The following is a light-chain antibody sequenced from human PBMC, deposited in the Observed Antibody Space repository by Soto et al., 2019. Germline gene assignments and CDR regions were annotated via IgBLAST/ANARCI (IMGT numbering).Light chain of an antibody. CDR1: NIGSKN. J-gene: IGLJ2*01. CDR2: RDS. V-gene: IGLV3-9*01. Sequence: SSELTQPLSVSVALGQTARIPCGGNNIGSKNVHWYQQKPGQAPVLVIYRDSNRPSGIPERFSGSNSGNTATLTISRAQAGDEADYYCQVWDSSTVVFGGGTKVTVL. CDR3: QVWDSSTVV.